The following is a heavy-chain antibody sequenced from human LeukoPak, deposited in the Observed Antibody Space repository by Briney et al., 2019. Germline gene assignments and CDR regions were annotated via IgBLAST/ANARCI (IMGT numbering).Heavy chain of an antibody. J-gene: IGHJ4*02. CDR2: VHSSGST. D-gene: IGHD3-9*01. Sequence: SETLSLTCTVSGGSTSSFFWSWIRQPPGKGLEWIGYVHSSGSTKYNPSLKSRLIISVDMSKNQFSLKLRSVSVADTAVYYCARLAPGNYDILTGDPKVVFDYWGQGALVTVSS. CDR1: GGSTSSFF. V-gene: IGHV4-59*01. CDR3: ARLAPGNYDILTGDPKVVFDY.